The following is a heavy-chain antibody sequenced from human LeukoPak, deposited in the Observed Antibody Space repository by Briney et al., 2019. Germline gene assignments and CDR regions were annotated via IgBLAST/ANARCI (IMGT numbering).Heavy chain of an antibody. CDR2: IKEDGRQK. CDR1: GFTFSTYW. D-gene: IGHD6-6*01. CDR3: SLGARHSTDY. V-gene: IGHV3-7*01. J-gene: IGHJ4*02. Sequence: GGSLRLSCVASGFTFSTYWMTWVRQAPGKGLEWVANIKEDGRQKHYVGSVKGRFTISRDNAKNSLYLQMNSLRAEDTAVYYCSLGARHSTDYWGQGTLVTVSS.